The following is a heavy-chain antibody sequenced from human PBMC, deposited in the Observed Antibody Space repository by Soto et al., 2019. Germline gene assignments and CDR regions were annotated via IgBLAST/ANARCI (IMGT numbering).Heavy chain of an antibody. CDR3: TIAAYCSGATCYSGYNWFHP. J-gene: IGHJ5*02. CDR2: FDPENDET. Sequence: PGASVKVSCKASGFTFSNYGLNWVRQAPGQGLEWIGGFDPENDETSYAQNFQGRVTLTEDTSTDTAYLELSGLRSEDTAIYYCTIAAYCSGATCYSGYNWFHPWGQGSLVTVSS. V-gene: IGHV1-24*01. D-gene: IGHD2-2*01. CDR1: GFTFSNYG.